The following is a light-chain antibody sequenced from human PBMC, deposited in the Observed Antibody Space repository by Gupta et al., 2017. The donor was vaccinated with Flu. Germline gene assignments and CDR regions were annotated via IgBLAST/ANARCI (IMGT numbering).Light chain of an antibody. Sequence: PSSLSKSVGDRVAITCRASQSISTYLIWYHQKPGKAPKLLIFRASSLQGGVPSRFSGSGSGTDFTLTISSLQPEDFGTYYCQQTYSFPWTFGQGTKVEIK. CDR1: QSISTY. CDR2: RAS. V-gene: IGKV1-39*01. CDR3: QQTYSFPWT. J-gene: IGKJ1*01.